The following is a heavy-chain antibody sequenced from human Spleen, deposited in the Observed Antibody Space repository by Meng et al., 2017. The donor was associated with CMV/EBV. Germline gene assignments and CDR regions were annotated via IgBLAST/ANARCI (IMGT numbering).Heavy chain of an antibody. CDR3: ARGPWGGSYSALPFDY. Sequence: QVDPQQEGPGWWNPSQTRSLHGAVLGGSISSYYWSWIRQPAGKGLEWIGRIYTSVRTNYNPSLNSRVTMSVDTSKNQFSLKLSSVTAADTAVYYCARGPWGGSYSALPFDYWGQGTLVTVSS. V-gene: IGHV4-59*10. D-gene: IGHD1-26*01. J-gene: IGHJ4*02. CDR2: IYTSVRT. CDR1: GGSISSYY.